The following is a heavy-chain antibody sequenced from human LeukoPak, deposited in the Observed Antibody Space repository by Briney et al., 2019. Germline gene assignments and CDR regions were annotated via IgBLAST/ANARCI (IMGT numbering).Heavy chain of an antibody. Sequence: GGTLRLSCVASGFTFSRHGMNWVRQAPGKVLVWVSRINSDGSSTSYADSVKGRFTISRDNSKNTLYLQMNSLRAEDTAVYYCARGHYYYDSSGYLRDYDAFDIWGQGTMVTVSS. CDR2: INSDGSST. D-gene: IGHD3-22*01. CDR3: ARGHYYYDSSGYLRDYDAFDI. V-gene: IGHV3-74*01. CDR1: GFTFSRHG. J-gene: IGHJ3*02.